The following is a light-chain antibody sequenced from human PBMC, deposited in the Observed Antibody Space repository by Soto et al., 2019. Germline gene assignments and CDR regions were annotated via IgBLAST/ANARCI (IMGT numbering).Light chain of an antibody. Sequence: EIVLTQSPTTLSLSPGERATLSCRASQSVSSYLAWYQQKPGQAPRLLIYGASSRATVIPDRFSGSGSGTVFTLTISRLEHEDFAMYYCQQYGYLVTFGGGTKVDI. CDR3: QQYGYLVT. CDR1: QSVSSY. CDR2: GAS. J-gene: IGKJ4*01. V-gene: IGKV3-20*01.